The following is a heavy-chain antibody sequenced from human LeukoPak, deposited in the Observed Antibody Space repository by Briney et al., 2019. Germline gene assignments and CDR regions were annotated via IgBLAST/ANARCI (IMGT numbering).Heavy chain of an antibody. CDR2: IYHSGST. D-gene: IGHD3-16*02. V-gene: IGHV4-4*02. Sequence: SETLSLTCAVSGGSISSSNWWSWVRQPPGKGLEWIGEIYHSGSTNYNPSLKSRVTISVDKSKNQFSLKLSSVTAADTAVYYCAREGYPIMITFGGVIVDWGQGTLVTVSS. J-gene: IGHJ4*02. CDR3: AREGYPIMITFGGVIVD. CDR1: GGSISSSNW.